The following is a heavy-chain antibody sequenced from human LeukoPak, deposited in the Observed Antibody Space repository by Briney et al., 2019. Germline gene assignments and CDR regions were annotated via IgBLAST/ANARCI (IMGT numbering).Heavy chain of an antibody. J-gene: IGHJ3*02. V-gene: IGHV4-38-2*02. CDR1: GYSISSGYH. CDR2: IYHSGST. Sequence: PSETLSLTCTVSGYSISSGYHWGWIRQPPGKGLEWIGSIYHSGSTYYNPSLKSRVTISVDTSKNQFSLKLSSVTAADTAVYYCARDAHSSSWYGDDAFDIWGQGTMVTVSS. CDR3: ARDAHSSSWYGDDAFDI. D-gene: IGHD6-13*01.